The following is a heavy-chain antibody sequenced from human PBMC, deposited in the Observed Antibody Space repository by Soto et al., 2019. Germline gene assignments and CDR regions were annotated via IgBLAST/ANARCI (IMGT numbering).Heavy chain of an antibody. CDR1: GGSISSSSYY. Sequence: QLQLQESGPGLVKPSETLSLTCTVSGGSISSSSYYWGWIRQPPGKGLEWIGSIYYSGSTYYNPSLTSRVTISEDTSKNQFSLKLSSVTAADTAVYYCARHNYGSGSYYHWYFDLWGRGTLVTVSS. D-gene: IGHD3-10*01. CDR2: IYYSGST. CDR3: ARHNYGSGSYYHWYFDL. V-gene: IGHV4-39*01. J-gene: IGHJ2*01.